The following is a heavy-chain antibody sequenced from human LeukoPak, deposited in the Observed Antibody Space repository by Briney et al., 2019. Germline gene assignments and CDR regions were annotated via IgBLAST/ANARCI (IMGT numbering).Heavy chain of an antibody. CDR2: IYSGGST. D-gene: IGHD6-13*01. CDR3: ARALAAAGTGGYL. J-gene: IGHJ4*02. CDR1: GFTVSSNY. V-gene: IGHV3-53*01. Sequence: GGSLRLSCAASGFTVSSNYMSWVRQAPGKGLEWVSVIYSGGSTYCADSVKGRFTISRDNSKNTLYLQMNSLRAEDTAVYYCARALAAAGTGGYLWGQGTLVTVSS.